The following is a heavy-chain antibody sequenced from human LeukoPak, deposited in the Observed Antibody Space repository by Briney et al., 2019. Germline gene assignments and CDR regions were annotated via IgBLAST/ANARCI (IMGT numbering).Heavy chain of an antibody. D-gene: IGHD3-22*01. J-gene: IGHJ4*02. CDR1: GFTFDDYG. CDR3: AKDRSYYDSGGFRNFDY. Sequence: PGGSLRLSCAASGFTFDDYGMSWVRQAPGKGLEWVSGINWNGGSTGYADSVKGRFTISRDNSKNTLYLQMNSLRPEDTAVYYCAKDRSYYDSGGFRNFDYWGQGTLVTVSS. V-gene: IGHV3-20*04. CDR2: INWNGGST.